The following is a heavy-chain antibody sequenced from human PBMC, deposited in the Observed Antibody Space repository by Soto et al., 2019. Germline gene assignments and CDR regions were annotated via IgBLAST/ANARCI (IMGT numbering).Heavy chain of an antibody. V-gene: IGHV3-66*01. D-gene: IGHD7-27*01. J-gene: IGHJ6*02. Sequence: EVQLVESGGGLVQPGGSLRLSCAASRFTVSTSYMNWLRQAPGKGLEWVSVIYSGGSTYYADSVKGRFTISRDNSKNTLFLQMNSLRAEDTAVYYCARDLTDGYGMDVWGQGTTVTVSS. CDR1: RFTVSTSY. CDR2: IYSGGST. CDR3: ARDLTDGYGMDV.